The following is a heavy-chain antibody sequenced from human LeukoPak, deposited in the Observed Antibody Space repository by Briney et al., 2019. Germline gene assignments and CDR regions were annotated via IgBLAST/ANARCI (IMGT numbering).Heavy chain of an antibody. CDR2: IYYSGST. CDR1: GASISSSSYY. CDR3: AREFLDCSSTSCYFHYMDV. D-gene: IGHD2-2*01. J-gene: IGHJ6*03. Sequence: SETLSLTCTVSGASISSSSYYWGWLRQPPGKGLEWIGSIYYSGSTYYNPSLNSRVTISVDTSKNQFSLKLSSVTAADTAVYYCAREFLDCSSTSCYFHYMDVWGKGTTVTVSS. V-gene: IGHV4-39*07.